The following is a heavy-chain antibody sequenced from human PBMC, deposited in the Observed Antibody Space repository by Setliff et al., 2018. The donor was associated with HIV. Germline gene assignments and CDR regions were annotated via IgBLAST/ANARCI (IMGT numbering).Heavy chain of an antibody. CDR3: ARDGAYVWGTYRYQGFDH. D-gene: IGHD3-16*02. CDR2: IKVGSGNT. J-gene: IGHJ4*02. V-gene: IGHV1-3*01. CDR1: GYSFINHA. Sequence: ASVKVSCKASGYSFINHAVHWVRQAPGQRLEWMGWIKVGSGNTQYSKEFQGRVTITRDTSATTAYMELSRLRSEDTAVYYCARDGAYVWGTYRYQGFDHWGQGTLVTVSS.